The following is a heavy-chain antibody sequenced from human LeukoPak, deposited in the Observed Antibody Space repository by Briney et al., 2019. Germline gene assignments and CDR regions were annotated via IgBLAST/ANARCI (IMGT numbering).Heavy chain of an antibody. CDR2: ISWNSGSI. J-gene: IGHJ4*02. V-gene: IGHV3-9*03. D-gene: IGHD2-2*01. CDR1: GFTFDDYA. Sequence: GGSLRLSCAASGFTFDDYAMHWVRQAPGKGLEWVSGISWNSGSIVYADSVKGRFTISRDNAKNSLYLQMNSLRAEDMALYYCAKARYCSSTSCYWDYWGQGTLVTVSS. CDR3: AKARYCSSTSCYWDY.